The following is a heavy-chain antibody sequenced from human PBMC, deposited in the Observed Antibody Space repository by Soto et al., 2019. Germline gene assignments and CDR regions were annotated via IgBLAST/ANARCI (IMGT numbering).Heavy chain of an antibody. CDR1: GFTFSSYW. D-gene: IGHD2-21*02. J-gene: IGHJ6*02. CDR3: ARLSVTGYYYYGMDV. Sequence: EVQLVESGGGLVQPGGSLRLSCAASGFTFSSYWMSWVRQAPGKGLEWVANIKQDGSEKYYVDSVKGRFTISRDNAKNSLYLQMNNLRAEDTAVYYCARLSVTGYYYYGMDVWGQGTTVTVSS. CDR2: IKQDGSEK. V-gene: IGHV3-7*03.